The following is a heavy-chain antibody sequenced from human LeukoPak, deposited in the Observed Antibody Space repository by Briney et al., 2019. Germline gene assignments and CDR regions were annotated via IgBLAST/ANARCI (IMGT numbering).Heavy chain of an antibody. V-gene: IGHV4-4*02. J-gene: IGHJ3*01. CDR2: IYHSGSS. CDR3: ARPAEAAEGRAFDF. Sequence: SETLSLTCAVSGGSISSSNWWSWVRQPPGKGLEWIGEIYHSGSSNYNPSLKSRVTISVDKSKNQFSLKLSSVTAADTAVYYCARPAEAAEGRAFDFWGQGTMVTVSS. CDR1: GGSISSSNW. D-gene: IGHD6-19*01.